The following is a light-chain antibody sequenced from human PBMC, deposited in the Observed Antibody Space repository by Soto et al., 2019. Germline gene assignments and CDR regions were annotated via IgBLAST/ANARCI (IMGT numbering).Light chain of an antibody. CDR2: GTS. V-gene: IGKV3-15*01. J-gene: IGKJ4*01. CDR1: QSVSSSN. CDR3: QQYYNWPLT. Sequence: EIVLTQSPGTLSLSPGERATLSCRASQSVSSSNLAWYQQKPGQAPRLLIYGTSTRATGIPARFSGSGSGTEFTLTISSLQSEDFAVYHCQQYYNWPLTFGGGTKVDIK.